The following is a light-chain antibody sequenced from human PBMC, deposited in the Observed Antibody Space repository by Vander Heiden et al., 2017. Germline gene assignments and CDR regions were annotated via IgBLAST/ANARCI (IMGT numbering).Light chain of an antibody. CDR1: SSHIGAGYD. J-gene: IGLJ1*01. V-gene: IGLV1-40*01. CDR2: GNS. Sequence: QSVLTQPPSVSGAPGQRVTISCTWSSSHIGAGYDVHWYQQLPGTAPKLLIYGNSNRPSGVPDRFSGSKSGTSASLAITGLQAEDEADYYCQSYDSSLYVFGTGTKVTVL. CDR3: QSYDSSLYV.